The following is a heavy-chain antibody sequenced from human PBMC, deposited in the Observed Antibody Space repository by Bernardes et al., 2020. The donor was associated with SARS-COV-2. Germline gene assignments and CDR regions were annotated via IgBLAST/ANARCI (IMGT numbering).Heavy chain of an antibody. J-gene: IGHJ4*02. D-gene: IGHD3-10*01. V-gene: IGHV3-21*01. Sequence: GGSLRLSCAASGFTFSSYGMNWVRQAPGKGLEWVSFITTTGGYINYANSVRGRFTISRDNAKNSLSLQMNSLRAEDTAVYYCARDRGYSLGSLSLDFWGQGTLVTVSS. CDR1: GFTFSSYG. CDR2: ITTTGGYI. CDR3: ARDRGYSLGSLSLDF.